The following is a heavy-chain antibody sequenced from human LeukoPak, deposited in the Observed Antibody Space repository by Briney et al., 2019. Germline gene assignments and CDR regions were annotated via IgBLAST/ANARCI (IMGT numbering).Heavy chain of an antibody. Sequence: PGGFLRLSCAASGFTFSNYGMHWVRQAPGKGLEWVALISYDGVNKYYADSVKGRFTISRDNSKNTLYLRMNSLRVEDTALYYCAKLRELVTYYYYYGLDVWGQGTTVTVSS. CDR3: AKLRELVTYYYYYGLDV. CDR2: ISYDGVNK. V-gene: IGHV3-30*18. J-gene: IGHJ6*02. CDR1: GFTFSNYG. D-gene: IGHD1-1*01.